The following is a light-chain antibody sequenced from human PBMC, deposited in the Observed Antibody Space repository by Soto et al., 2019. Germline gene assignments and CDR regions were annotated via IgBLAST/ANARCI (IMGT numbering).Light chain of an antibody. CDR2: GAS. V-gene: IGKV3-20*01. J-gene: IGKJ1*01. CDR1: QSVSSSY. Sequence: IGVAKSPGTLSLSPGERATLSCWASQSVSSSYLAWYQQKPGQAPRLLIYGASSRATGIPDRFSGSRSGTDFTLTISRLEPEDFAVYFCLLYGSSRWTFGQGTKVDIK. CDR3: LLYGSSRWT.